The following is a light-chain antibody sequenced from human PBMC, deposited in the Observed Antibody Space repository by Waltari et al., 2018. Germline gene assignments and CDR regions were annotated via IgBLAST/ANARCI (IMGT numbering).Light chain of an antibody. Sequence: QSALPQPPSVPGSPGQSVTISCAGTSSDVGRYNRVSWYQHSPGTAPKVIIYDVTNRPTGVPDRLSASQSGHTASLTISGLQSEDEADYYCISYTPSDTYVFGTGTKVAVL. CDR3: ISYTPSDTYV. CDR1: SSDVGRYNR. V-gene: IGLV2-18*02. CDR2: DVT. J-gene: IGLJ1*01.